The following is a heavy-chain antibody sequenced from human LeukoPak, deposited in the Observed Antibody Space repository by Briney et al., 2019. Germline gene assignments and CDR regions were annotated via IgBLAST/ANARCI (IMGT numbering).Heavy chain of an antibody. CDR2: IYYSGST. D-gene: IGHD6-6*01. Sequence: SETLSLTCTVSGGSISSGGYSWSWIRQHPGKGLEWIGYIYYSGSTYYNPSLKSRVTISVDTSKNQFSLKLSSVTAADTAAYYCARTSARSSSLSRGAFDIWGQGTMVTVSS. CDR1: GGSISSGGYS. J-gene: IGHJ3*02. V-gene: IGHV4-31*03. CDR3: ARTSARSSSLSRGAFDI.